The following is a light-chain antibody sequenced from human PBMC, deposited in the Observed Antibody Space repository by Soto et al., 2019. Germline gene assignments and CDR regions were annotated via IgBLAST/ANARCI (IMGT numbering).Light chain of an antibody. V-gene: IGKV1-17*03. J-gene: IGKJ1*01. CDR2: FAY. CDR1: QGIGNY. CDR3: LQYSSYPWT. Sequence: DVPMTQSPSALSASVGDGVTITCRASQGIGNYLAWFQQQPGKAPKRLIYFAYSVQYGVPSRFSGSGSGTQFTLTISGLQPEDFATYYCLQYSSYPWTFGPGTKVEI.